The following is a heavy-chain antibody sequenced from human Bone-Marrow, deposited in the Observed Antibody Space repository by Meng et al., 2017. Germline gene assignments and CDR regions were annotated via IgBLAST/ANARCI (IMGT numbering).Heavy chain of an antibody. Sequence: GESLKISCAASGFTFSSYAMSWVRQAPGKGLEWVSAISGSGGSTYYADSVKGRFTISRDNSKNTLYLQMNSLRAEDTAVYYCAKDPGYSSSWNAFDIWGQGTMVTGSS. D-gene: IGHD6-13*01. J-gene: IGHJ3*02. CDR2: ISGSGGST. V-gene: IGHV3-23*01. CDR3: AKDPGYSSSWNAFDI. CDR1: GFTFSSYA.